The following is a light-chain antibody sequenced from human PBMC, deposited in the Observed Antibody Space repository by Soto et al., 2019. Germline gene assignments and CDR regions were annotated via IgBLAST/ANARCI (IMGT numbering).Light chain of an antibody. CDR2: EVS. Sequence: QSALTQPASVYGSPGQSITISCTGTSSDVGGYNYVSWYQQHPGKAPKLMIYEVSNRPSGVSNRFSGSKSGNTDSLTISGLQAADEAYYYCSSDTSSSTLYVFGTGTKLTVL. V-gene: IGLV2-14*01. J-gene: IGLJ1*01. CDR1: SSDVGGYNY. CDR3: SSDTSSSTLYV.